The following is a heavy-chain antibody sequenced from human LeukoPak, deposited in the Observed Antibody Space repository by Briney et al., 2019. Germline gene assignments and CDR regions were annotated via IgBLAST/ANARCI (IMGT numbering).Heavy chain of an antibody. Sequence: SVKVSFKASGGTFSSYAISWVRQAPGQGLEWMGGIIPIFGTANYAHKFQGRVTLTADESTSTAYMELSRLRSEDTAVYYCARDLYGYDILTGYYPLATFDYWGQGSLVTVSS. CDR3: ARDLYGYDILTGYYPLATFDY. CDR1: GGTFSSYA. V-gene: IGHV1-69*13. D-gene: IGHD3-9*01. J-gene: IGHJ4*02. CDR2: IIPIFGTA.